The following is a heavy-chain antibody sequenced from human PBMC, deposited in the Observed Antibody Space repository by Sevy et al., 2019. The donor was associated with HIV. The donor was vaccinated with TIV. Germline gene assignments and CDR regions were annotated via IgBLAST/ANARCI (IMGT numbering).Heavy chain of an antibody. CDR1: GGTFSSYA. D-gene: IGHD2-15*01. V-gene: IGHV1-69*13. CDR2: IIPIFGTA. CDR3: ARDRRHCSGGSCYHYYYYGMDV. J-gene: IGHJ6*02. Sequence: ASVKVSCKASGGTFSSYAISWVRQAPGQELEWMGGIIPIFGTANYAQKFQGRVTITADESTSTAYMELSSLRSEDTAVYYCARDRRHCSGGSCYHYYYYGMDVWGQGTTVTVSS.